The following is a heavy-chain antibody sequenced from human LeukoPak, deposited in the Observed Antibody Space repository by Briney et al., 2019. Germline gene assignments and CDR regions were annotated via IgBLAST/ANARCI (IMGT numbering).Heavy chain of an antibody. D-gene: IGHD6-13*01. CDR1: GGSISSGGYY. J-gene: IGHJ4*02. CDR3: ATGYSSSWLIDY. Sequence: SETLSLTCTVSGGSISSGGYYWSWIRQHPGKGLEWIGYIYYSGSTYYNPSLKSRVTTSVDTSKNQFSLKLSSVTAADTAVYYCATGYSSSWLIDYWGQGTLVTVSS. V-gene: IGHV4-31*03. CDR2: IYYSGST.